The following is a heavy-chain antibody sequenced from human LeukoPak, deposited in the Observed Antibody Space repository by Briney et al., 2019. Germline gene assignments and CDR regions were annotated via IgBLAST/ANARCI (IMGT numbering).Heavy chain of an antibody. Sequence: GGSLRLSCAASGFIFSIYSMNWVRQAPGKGLEWVSSISNDGNYIYYADSVKGRFTISRDNAKNSLYLQMNSLRAEDTAVYYCARDGSDFWSGYYGSSPYWYFDLWGRGTLVTVSS. V-gene: IGHV3-21*01. CDR1: GFIFSIYS. CDR3: ARDGSDFWSGYYGSSPYWYFDL. CDR2: ISNDGNYI. D-gene: IGHD3-3*01. J-gene: IGHJ2*01.